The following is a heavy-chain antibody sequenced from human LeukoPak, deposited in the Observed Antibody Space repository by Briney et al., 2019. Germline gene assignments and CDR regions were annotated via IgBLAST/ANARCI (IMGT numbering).Heavy chain of an antibody. D-gene: IGHD5/OR15-5a*01. J-gene: IGHJ2*01. Sequence: PGGSLRLSCAASGFTFSSYAMSWVRQAPGKGLEWVSAITGGGSGTYYADSVKGRFTISRDNSKNTLYLQMNSLRAEDTAVYYCVRGLRPNWYFDLWGRGTLVTVSS. V-gene: IGHV3-23*05. CDR1: GFTFSSYA. CDR2: ITGGGSGT. CDR3: VRGLRPNWYFDL.